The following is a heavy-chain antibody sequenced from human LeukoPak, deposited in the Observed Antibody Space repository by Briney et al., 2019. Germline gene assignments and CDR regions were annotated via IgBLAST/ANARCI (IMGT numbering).Heavy chain of an antibody. Sequence: ASVKVSCQASGYTFTSYAMNWVRQAPGQRLEWMGWINTNTGNPTYAQGFTGRFVFSLDTSVSTAYLQISSLKAEDTAVYYCARVRLQIHYSTYDASWFDPWGQGTLVTVSS. J-gene: IGHJ5*02. CDR1: GYTFTSYA. CDR2: INTNTGNP. V-gene: IGHV7-4-1*02. CDR3: ARVRLQIHYSTYDASWFDP. D-gene: IGHD4-11*01.